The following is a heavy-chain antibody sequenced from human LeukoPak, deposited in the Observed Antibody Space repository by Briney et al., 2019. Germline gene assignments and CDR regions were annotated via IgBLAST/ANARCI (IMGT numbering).Heavy chain of an antibody. CDR2: IMPMFGKA. CDR3: AGGRTDIVVVPAILRNYYFDY. J-gene: IGHJ4*02. V-gene: IGHV1-69*06. Sequence: SVKVSCKASGGTFSSYDISWVRQAPGQGLEWMGGIMPMFGKANYAQKFQGRVTTTADKATSTAYMELSSLRSEDTAVYYCAGGRTDIVVVPAILRNYYFDYWGQGTLVTVSS. D-gene: IGHD2-2*01. CDR1: GGTFSSYD.